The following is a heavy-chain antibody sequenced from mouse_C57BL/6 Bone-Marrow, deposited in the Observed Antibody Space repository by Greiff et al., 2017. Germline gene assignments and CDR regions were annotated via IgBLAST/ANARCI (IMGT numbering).Heavy chain of an antibody. Sequence: EVQLVESGDGLVKPGGSLKLSCAASGFTFSSYAMSWVRQTPEKRLEWVAYISSGGDYIYYADTVKGRFTISRDNARNTRYLQMSSLKSEDTAMYYCTRDYYGSTFDYWGQGTTLTVSS. CDR1: GFTFSSYA. V-gene: IGHV5-9-1*02. J-gene: IGHJ2*01. CDR2: ISSGGDYI. CDR3: TRDYYGSTFDY. D-gene: IGHD1-1*01.